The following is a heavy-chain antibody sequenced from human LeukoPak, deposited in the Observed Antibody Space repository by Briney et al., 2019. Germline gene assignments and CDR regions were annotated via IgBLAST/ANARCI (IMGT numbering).Heavy chain of an antibody. Sequence: GSVKVSCHASGSTFPTYAMHWVRQAPGQRLEWMGLINAVDDNTRYSKNFQGRVTITKDTSANTAYMELSRLRSEDTAVYYCARDIYRGTDAYDMWGQGTMVTVS. J-gene: IGHJ3*02. CDR1: GSTFPTYA. CDR2: INAVDDNT. CDR3: ARDIYRGTDAYDM. D-gene: IGHD3-10*01. V-gene: IGHV1-3*01.